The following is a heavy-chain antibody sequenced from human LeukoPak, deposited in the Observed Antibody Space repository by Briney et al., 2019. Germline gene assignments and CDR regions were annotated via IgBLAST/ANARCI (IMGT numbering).Heavy chain of an antibody. CDR1: GFTFSSYA. CDR2: ISGSGSST. CDR3: AKGDITFGGVIVRPDFDY. V-gene: IGHV3-23*01. D-gene: IGHD3-16*02. Sequence: GESLTLSCAASGFTFSSYAMSWVRQAPGKGLDWDSAISGSGSSTYYADSVKGRFTISRDNSKNTLYLQMNSLRAEDTAVYYCAKGDITFGGVIVRPDFDYWGQGTLVTVSS. J-gene: IGHJ4*02.